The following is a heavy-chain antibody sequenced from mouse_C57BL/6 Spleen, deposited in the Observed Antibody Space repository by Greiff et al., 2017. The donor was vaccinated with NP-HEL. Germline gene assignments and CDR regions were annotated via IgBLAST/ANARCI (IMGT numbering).Heavy chain of an antibody. V-gene: IGHV5-6*01. CDR1: GFTFSSYG. CDR3: ARGRDDAY. J-gene: IGHJ3*01. Sequence: EVQRVESGGDLVKPGGSLKLSCAASGFTFSSYGMSWVRQTPDKRLEWVATISSGGSYTYYPDSVKGRFTISRDNAKNTLYLQMSSLKSEDTAMYYCARGRDDAYWGQGTLVTVSA. CDR2: ISSGGSYT.